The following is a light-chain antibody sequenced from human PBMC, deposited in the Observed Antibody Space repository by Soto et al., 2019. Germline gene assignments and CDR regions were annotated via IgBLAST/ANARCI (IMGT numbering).Light chain of an antibody. CDR1: FNDVGGYNY. CDR3: SSYVGNNNLV. V-gene: IGLV2-8*01. CDR2: EVY. Sequence: QSALTQPPSASGSPGQSVTISCTGTFNDVGGYNYVSWYQQHPGKAPKVIIYEVYKRPSGVPDRFSGSKSGKTASLTVLGLQADDEADYYCSSYVGNNNLVFGGGTKLTVL. J-gene: IGLJ3*02.